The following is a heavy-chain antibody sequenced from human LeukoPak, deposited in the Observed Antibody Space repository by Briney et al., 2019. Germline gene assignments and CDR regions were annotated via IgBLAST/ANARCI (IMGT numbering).Heavy chain of an antibody. CDR1: GGSISSSNW. Sequence: PSGTLSLTCAVSGGSISSSNWWSWVRQPPGKGLEWIGEIYHSGSTNYNPSLKSRVTISVDKSKNQFSLKLSSVTAADTAVYYCARLDYYDSSGLYFDYWGQGTLVTVSS. J-gene: IGHJ4*02. CDR3: ARLDYYDSSGLYFDY. D-gene: IGHD3-22*01. V-gene: IGHV4-4*02. CDR2: IYHSGST.